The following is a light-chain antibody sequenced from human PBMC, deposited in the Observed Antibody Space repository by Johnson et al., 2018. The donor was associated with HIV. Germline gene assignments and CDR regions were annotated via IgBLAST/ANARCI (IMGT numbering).Light chain of an antibody. CDR1: SSNIGNNY. V-gene: IGLV1-51*02. CDR3: GTWDSSLSAQV. CDR2: ENN. Sequence: QSLLTQPPSVSAAPGQKVTISCSGSSSNIGNNYVSWYQHLPGTAPKLLICENNKRPSGIPDRFSGSKSGTSATLGITGLQTGDEADYYCGTWDSSLSAQVFGTGTKVTVL. J-gene: IGLJ1*01.